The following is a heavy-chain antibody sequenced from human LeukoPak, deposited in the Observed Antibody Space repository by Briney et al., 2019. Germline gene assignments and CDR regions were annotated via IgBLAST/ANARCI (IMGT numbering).Heavy chain of an antibody. D-gene: IGHD5-12*01. CDR2: IYPGDSDI. CDR1: GYSFTHW. Sequence: GESLKISCKGSGYSFTHWIGWVRQMPGKGLEWMGIIYPGDSDIRYSPSFQGQVTISADKSISTAYLQWSSLKASDTAMYYCASRIVDIVATPYDAFDIWGQGTMVTVSS. CDR3: ASRIVDIVATPYDAFDI. J-gene: IGHJ3*02. V-gene: IGHV5-51*01.